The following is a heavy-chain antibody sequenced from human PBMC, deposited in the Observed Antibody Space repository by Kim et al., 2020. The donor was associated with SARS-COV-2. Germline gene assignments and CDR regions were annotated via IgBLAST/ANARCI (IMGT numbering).Heavy chain of an antibody. J-gene: IGHJ6*03. V-gene: IGHV3-11*01. CDR3: ARDPHKYNWNDGYYYYYYMDV. CDR2: ISSSGSTI. D-gene: IGHD1-20*01. CDR1: GFTFSDYY. Sequence: GGSLRLSCAASGFTFSDYYMSWIRQAPGKGLEWVSYISSSGSTIYYADSVKGRFTISRDNAKNSLYLQMNSLRAEDTAVYYCARDPHKYNWNDGYYYYYYMDVWGKGTTVTVSS.